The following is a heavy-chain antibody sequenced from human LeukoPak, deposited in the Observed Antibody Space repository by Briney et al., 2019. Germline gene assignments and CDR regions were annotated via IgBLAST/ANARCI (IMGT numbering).Heavy chain of an antibody. D-gene: IGHD2-15*01. CDR1: GFTFSSYG. J-gene: IGHJ4*02. V-gene: IGHV3-30*02. CDR2: IRYDGSNK. CDR3: AKDPTGYCSGGSCHTPDY. Sequence: GGSLRLSCAASGFTFSSYGMHWVRRAPGKGLEWVAFIRYDGSNKYYADSVKGRFTISRDNSKNTLYLQMNSLRVEDTAVYYCAKDPTGYCSGGSCHTPDYWGQGTLVTVSS.